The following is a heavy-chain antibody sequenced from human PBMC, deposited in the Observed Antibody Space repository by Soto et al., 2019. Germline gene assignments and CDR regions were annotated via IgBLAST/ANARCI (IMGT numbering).Heavy chain of an antibody. CDR3: ATSYGDYVY. Sequence: SLRLSCAASGITFSSYGMHWVRHAPGKGLEWVAVISYDGSNKYYADSVKGRFTISRDNSKNTLYLQMNSLRAEDTAVYYCATSYGDYVYWGQGTLVTVSS. CDR1: GITFSSYG. CDR2: ISYDGSNK. V-gene: IGHV3-30*03. J-gene: IGHJ4*02. D-gene: IGHD4-17*01.